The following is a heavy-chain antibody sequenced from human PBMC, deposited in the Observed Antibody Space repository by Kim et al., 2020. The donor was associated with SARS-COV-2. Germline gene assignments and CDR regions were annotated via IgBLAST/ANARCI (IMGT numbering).Heavy chain of an antibody. CDR1: GYRLTTNW. J-gene: IGHJ4*02. CDR3: ARHATIVSAGDTLDY. Sequence: GESLKISCKGSGYRLTTNWIGWVRQRPGKGLEWMGVIYPSDSDTTYSPSFQGQVTISVDKSINTAYLQWSSLEASDTAMYYCARHATIVSAGDTLDYWGQGTLVMVSS. CDR2: IYPSDSDT. V-gene: IGHV5-51*01. D-gene: IGHD6-13*01.